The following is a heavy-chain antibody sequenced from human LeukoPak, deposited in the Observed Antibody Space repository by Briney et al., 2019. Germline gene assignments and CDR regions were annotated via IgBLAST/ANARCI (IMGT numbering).Heavy chain of an antibody. V-gene: IGHV4-31*03. CDR3: AAGTSVAGMDV. J-gene: IGHJ6*02. CDR1: GGSIASDGYY. Sequence: SETLSLTCTVSGGSIASDGYYWTWIRQHPGKGLEWIGYTYYSGSTNYNPSLKSRVTISVDTSKNQFSLKLSSVTAADTAVYYCAAGTSVAGMDVWGQGTTVTVSS. CDR2: TYYSGST. D-gene: IGHD1-14*01.